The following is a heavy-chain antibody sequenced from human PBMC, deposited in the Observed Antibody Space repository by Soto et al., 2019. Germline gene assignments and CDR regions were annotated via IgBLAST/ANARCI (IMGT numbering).Heavy chain of an antibody. V-gene: IGHV1-69*01. CDR1: GDTFKNSV. D-gene: IGHD3-10*01. Sequence: VQLVQSGVEVKKPGSSVRVSCKASGDTFKNSVISWVRQAPGQGLEWMGGTIPLFGTTDYAQKFQGRLTMTTDESTTTAYMEVSRLTSEDTAVYYCVAELDFGKLSVVWGQGTTVIGSS. CDR2: TIPLFGTT. CDR3: VAELDFGKLSVV. J-gene: IGHJ6*02.